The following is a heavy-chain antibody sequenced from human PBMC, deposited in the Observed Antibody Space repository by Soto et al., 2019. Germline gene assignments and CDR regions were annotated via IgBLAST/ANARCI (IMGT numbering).Heavy chain of an antibody. CDR1: GYSFTSYW. J-gene: IGHJ4*02. CDR2: IYPGDSDT. D-gene: IGHD1-26*01. V-gene: IGHV5-51*01. CDR3: ARPHSGSYYSVDY. Sequence: PGESLKISWNGCGYSFTSYWIGWVRQMPGKGLEWMGIIYPGDSDTRYSPSFQGQVTISADKSISTAYLQWSSLKASDTAMYYCARPHSGSYYSVDYWGQGTLVTVSS.